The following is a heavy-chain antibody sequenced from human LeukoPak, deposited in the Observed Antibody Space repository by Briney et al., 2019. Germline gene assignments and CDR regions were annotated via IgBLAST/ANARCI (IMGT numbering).Heavy chain of an antibody. CDR3: ARDSSIAAGPSY. CDR2: ISYDGSNK. Sequence: GGSLRLSCAASGFTFSSYAMHWVRQAPGKGLEWVAVISYDGSNKYYADSVKGRFTISRDNSKNTLYLQMNSLRAEDTAVYYCARDSSIAAGPSYWGQGTLVTVSS. D-gene: IGHD6-13*01. J-gene: IGHJ4*02. CDR1: GFTFSSYA. V-gene: IGHV3-30-3*01.